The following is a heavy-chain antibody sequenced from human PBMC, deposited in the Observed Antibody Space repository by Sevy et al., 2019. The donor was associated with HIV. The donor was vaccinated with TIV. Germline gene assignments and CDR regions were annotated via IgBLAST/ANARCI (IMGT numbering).Heavy chain of an antibody. CDR2: IYHSGT. CDR3: ARVLSGWRLDY. Sequence: SETLSLTCTVSADSIDSISNYYWTWVRQPPGKGLEWLGCIYHSGTNYNPSLKSRISISLDTSKKQFSLKLKSVTAADTAVYFCARVLSGWRLDYWGQGILVTVSS. CDR1: ADSIDSISNYY. J-gene: IGHJ4*02. D-gene: IGHD6-19*01. V-gene: IGHV4-61*01.